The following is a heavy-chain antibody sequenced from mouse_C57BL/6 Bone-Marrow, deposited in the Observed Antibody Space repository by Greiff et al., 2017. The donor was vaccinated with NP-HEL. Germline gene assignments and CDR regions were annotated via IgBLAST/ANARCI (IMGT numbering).Heavy chain of an antibody. J-gene: IGHJ3*01. CDR1: GFTFSSYA. Sequence: DVKLVESGGGLVKPGGSLKLSCAASGFTFSSYAMSWVRQTPEKRLEWVATISDGGSYTYYPDNVKGRFTISRDNAKNNLYLQMSHLKSEDTAMYYCARGWGAYWGQGTLVTVSA. CDR3: ARGWGAY. V-gene: IGHV5-4*03. CDR2: ISDGGSYT.